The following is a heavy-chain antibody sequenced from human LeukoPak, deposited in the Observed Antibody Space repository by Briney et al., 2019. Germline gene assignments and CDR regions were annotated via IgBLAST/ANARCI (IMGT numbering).Heavy chain of an antibody. CDR3: TRGSHSYGPFGY. J-gene: IGHJ4*02. V-gene: IGHV3-48*03. D-gene: IGHD5-18*01. CDR2: ISSSGRTI. CDR1: GFTFSTYE. Sequence: GGSLRLSCAASGFTFSTYEMNWVRQAPGTGLEWVSYISSSGRTIYYADSVKGRFTISRDNAKNSLYLQMNSLRAEDTAVYYCTRGSHSYGPFGYWGQGTLVTVSS.